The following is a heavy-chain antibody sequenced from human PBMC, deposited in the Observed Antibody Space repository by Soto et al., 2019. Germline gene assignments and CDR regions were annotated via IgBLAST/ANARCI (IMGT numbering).Heavy chain of an antibody. CDR1: GYTFTSYY. CDR2: INPSGGST. Sequence: ASVKVSCKASGYTFTSYYMHWVRQAPGQGLEWMGIINPSGGSTSYAQKFQGGVTMTRDTSISTAYMELSRLRSDDTAVYYCARGPGGPFAEYFQHWGQGTLVTVSS. D-gene: IGHD2-15*01. V-gene: IGHV1-46*01. CDR3: ARGPGGPFAEYFQH. J-gene: IGHJ1*01.